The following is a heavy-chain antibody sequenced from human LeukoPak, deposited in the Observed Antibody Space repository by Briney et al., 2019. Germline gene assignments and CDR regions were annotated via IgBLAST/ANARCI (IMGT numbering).Heavy chain of an antibody. CDR2: ISSSSSTI. V-gene: IGHV3-48*04. D-gene: IGHD3-10*01. CDR1: GFTFSSYS. CDR3: ARDGGLMVRGVITY. J-gene: IGHJ4*02. Sequence: GGSLRLSCAASGFTFSSYSMNWVRQAPGKGLEWVSYISSSSSTIYYADSVKGRFIISRDNAKNSLYLQMNSLRAEDTAVYYCARDGGLMVRGVITYWGQGTLVTVSS.